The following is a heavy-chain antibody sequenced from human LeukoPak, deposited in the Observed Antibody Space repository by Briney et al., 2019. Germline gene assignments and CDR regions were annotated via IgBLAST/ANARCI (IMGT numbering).Heavy chain of an antibody. CDR1: GFTFSSYA. V-gene: IGHV3-23*01. J-gene: IGHJ4*02. Sequence: GGSWRLSGAAAGFTFSSYAMAWVRQSPGKGLDWVSCITGGGEYTYHTDSVKGRFTISRDNSKNTLYLQMNSLRVEDTAVYYCAKGTLGKCSGGSCYPLDYWGQGTLVTVSS. CDR2: ITGGGEYT. CDR3: AKGTLGKCSGGSCYPLDY. D-gene: IGHD2-15*01.